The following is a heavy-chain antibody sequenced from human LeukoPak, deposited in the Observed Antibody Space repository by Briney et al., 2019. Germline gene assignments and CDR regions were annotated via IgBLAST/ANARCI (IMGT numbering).Heavy chain of an antibody. J-gene: IGHJ3*02. Sequence: PGGSLRLSCAASGFTFSSYSMNWVRQAPGKGLEWVSSISSSSSYIYYADSVKGRFTISRDNAKNSLYLQMNSLRAEDTAVYYCARSWGSSCNPYFDAFDIWGQGTMVTVSS. D-gene: IGHD6-13*01. CDR1: GFTFSSYS. CDR2: ISSSSSYI. V-gene: IGHV3-21*01. CDR3: ARSWGSSCNPYFDAFDI.